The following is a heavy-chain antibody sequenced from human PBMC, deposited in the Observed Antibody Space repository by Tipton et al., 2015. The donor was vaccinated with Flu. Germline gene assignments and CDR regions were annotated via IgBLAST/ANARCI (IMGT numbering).Heavy chain of an antibody. CDR1: GFTFSSYW. CDR3: AKHLGGSSSY. CDR2: IKQDGSEG. D-gene: IGHD6-6*01. J-gene: IGHJ4*02. V-gene: IGHV3-7*03. Sequence: GSLRLSCAASGFTFSSYWMSWVRQAPGKGLEWVANIKQDGSEGYYVDSVKGRFTISRDNAKNSLYLQMNSLRVEDTAVYYCAKHLGGSSSYWGQGTLVTVSS.